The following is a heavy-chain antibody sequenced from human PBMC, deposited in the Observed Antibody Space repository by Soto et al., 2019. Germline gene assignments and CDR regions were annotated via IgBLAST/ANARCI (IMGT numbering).Heavy chain of an antibody. J-gene: IGHJ3*02. Sequence: PGGSLRLSCAGSGSTFTDFTMTWVRQAPGKGLEWVSAISGDGLSTYYAGSVKGRFTISRDNSKTTLYLQMNSLRAEDTAVYYCARRPDAFDI. CDR1: GSTFTDFT. CDR2: ISGDGLST. CDR3: ARRPDAFDI. V-gene: IGHV3-23*01.